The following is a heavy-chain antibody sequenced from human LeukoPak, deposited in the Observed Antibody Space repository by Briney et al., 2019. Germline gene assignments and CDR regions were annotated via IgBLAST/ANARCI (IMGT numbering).Heavy chain of an antibody. Sequence: ASVKVSCKASGYTFTSYDINWVRQATGQGLEWMGWMNPNSGNTGYAQKFQGRVTMTRNTSISTAYMELSSLRSEDTAVYYCARAGRSHSGYDLFWLGYSSSWMFDYWGQGTLVTVSS. CDR2: MNPNSGNT. J-gene: IGHJ4*02. V-gene: IGHV1-8*01. CDR1: GYTFTSYD. CDR3: ARAGRSHSGYDLFWLGYSSSWMFDY. D-gene: IGHD6-13*01.